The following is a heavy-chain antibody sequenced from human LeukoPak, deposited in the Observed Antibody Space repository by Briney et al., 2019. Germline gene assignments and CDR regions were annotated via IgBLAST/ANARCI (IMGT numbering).Heavy chain of an antibody. V-gene: IGHV1-2*02. CDR2: INPNSGGT. J-gene: IGHJ5*02. CDR3: ARDPVIAVAGTNWFDP. D-gene: IGHD6-19*01. CDR1: GYTFTGYY. Sequence: ASVKVSCKASGYTFTGYYMHWVRQAPGQGLEWMGWINPNSGGTNYAQKFQGRVTMTRDTSISTAYMELSRLRSDDTAVYYCARDPVIAVAGTNWFDPWGQGTLVTVSS.